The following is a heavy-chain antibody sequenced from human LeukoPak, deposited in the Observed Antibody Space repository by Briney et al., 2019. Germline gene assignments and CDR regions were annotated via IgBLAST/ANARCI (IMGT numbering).Heavy chain of an antibody. J-gene: IGHJ5*02. V-gene: IGHV4-38-2*02. CDR3: ARASFSKGMTYDFWSGYPNWFDP. CDR2: IYHSGST. Sequence: SETLSLTCTVSGYSISSGYYWGWIRQPPGKGLEWIGSIYHSGSTYYNPSLKSRVTISVDTSKNQFSLKLSSVTAADTAVYYCARASFSKGMTYDFWSGYPNWFDPWGQGTLVTVSS. CDR1: GYSISSGYY. D-gene: IGHD3-3*01.